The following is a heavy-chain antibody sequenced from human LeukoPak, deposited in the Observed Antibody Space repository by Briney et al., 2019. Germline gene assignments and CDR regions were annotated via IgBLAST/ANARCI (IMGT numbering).Heavy chain of an antibody. Sequence: SETLSLTCTVSGVSISSYYWSWIRQPPGKGLEWIGYVYYSGSTNYNPSLKSRVTISVDRSKNQFSLKLSSVTAADTAVYYCARDPRQLGIDWYFDLWGRGTLVTVSS. V-gene: IGHV4-59*12. CDR1: GVSISSYY. CDR3: ARDPRQLGIDWYFDL. J-gene: IGHJ2*01. CDR2: VYYSGST. D-gene: IGHD7-27*01.